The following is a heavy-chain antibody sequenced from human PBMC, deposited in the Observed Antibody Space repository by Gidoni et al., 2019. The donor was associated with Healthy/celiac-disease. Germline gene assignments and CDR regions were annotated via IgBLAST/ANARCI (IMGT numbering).Heavy chain of an antibody. CDR1: GFTVSSNY. D-gene: IGHD6-13*01. CDR2: IYSGGST. V-gene: IGHV3-53*01. Sequence: GGSLRLSCAASGFTVSSNYMSWVRQAPGKGLEWVSVIYSGGSTYYADSVKGRFTISRDNSKNTLYLQMNSLRAEDTAVYYCARDLIAAAGIGDFQHWGQGTLVTVSS. CDR3: ARDLIAAAGIGDFQH. J-gene: IGHJ1*01.